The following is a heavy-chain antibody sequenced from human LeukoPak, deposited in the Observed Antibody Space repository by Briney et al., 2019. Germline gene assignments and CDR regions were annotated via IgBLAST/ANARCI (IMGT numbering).Heavy chain of an antibody. CDR1: GFTFSSYA. Sequence: GGSLRLSCVASGFTFSSYAMSWVRQAPGKGLEWVSAISGSGGSTYYADSVKGRFTISRDNSKNTLYLQMNSLRAEDTAVYYCAKGVGYSYGFDYWGQGTLVTVSS. CDR2: ISGSGGST. CDR3: AKGVGYSYGFDY. V-gene: IGHV3-23*01. J-gene: IGHJ4*02. D-gene: IGHD5-18*01.